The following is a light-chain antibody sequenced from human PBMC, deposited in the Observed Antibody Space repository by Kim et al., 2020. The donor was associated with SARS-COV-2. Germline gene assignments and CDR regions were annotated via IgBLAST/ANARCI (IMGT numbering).Light chain of an antibody. CDR1: SSDVGGYNY. J-gene: IGLJ3*02. CDR2: DVS. V-gene: IGLV2-14*04. Sequence: GQSITISCTGTSSDVGGYNYVSWYQQHPGKPPKLMIYDVSKRPSGVSNRFSGSKSGNTASLTISGLQAEDEADYYCSSYTSSSTWVFGGGTQLTVL. CDR3: SSYTSSSTWV.